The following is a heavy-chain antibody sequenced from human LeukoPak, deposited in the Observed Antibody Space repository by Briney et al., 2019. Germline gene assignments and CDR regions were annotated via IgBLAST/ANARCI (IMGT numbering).Heavy chain of an antibody. CDR3: AREKRMVRGVIIGGFDY. CDR1: GGSISSGGYY. CDR2: IYYSGST. D-gene: IGHD3-10*01. J-gene: IGHJ4*02. V-gene: IGHV4-31*03. Sequence: SQTLSLTCTVSGGSISSGGYYWSWIRQHPGKGLEWIGYIYYSGSTYYNPSLKSRVTISVDTSKNQFSLKLSSVTAADTAVYYCAREKRMVRGVIIGGFDYWAREPWSPSPQ.